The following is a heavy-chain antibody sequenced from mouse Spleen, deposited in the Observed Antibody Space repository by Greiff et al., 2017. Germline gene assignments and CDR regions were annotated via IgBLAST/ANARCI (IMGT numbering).Heavy chain of an antibody. V-gene: IGHV3-6*01. CDR1: GYSITSGYY. CDR2: ISYDGSN. J-gene: IGHJ3*01. D-gene: IGHD2-4*01. Sequence: ESGPGLVKPSQTLSLTCSVTGYSITSGYYWNWIRQFPGNKLEWMGYISYDGSNNYNPSLKNRISITRDTSKNQFFLKLNSVTTEDTATYYCAYYDYDEGFAYWGQGTLVTVSA. CDR3: AYYDYDEGFAY.